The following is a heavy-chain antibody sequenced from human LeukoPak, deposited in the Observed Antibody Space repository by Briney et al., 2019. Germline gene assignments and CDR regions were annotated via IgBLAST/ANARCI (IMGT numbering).Heavy chain of an antibody. D-gene: IGHD2-15*01. V-gene: IGHV4-39*07. CDR1: GSSITSGSFY. Sequence: SETLSLTCNVSGSSITSGSFYWSWIRQPPGKGLEWIGSIFHSGSAYYNPSLKSRITIPMDTSKNQFSLKLSSVTAADTAVYYCARVLGYCSGGNCYLDHWGQGILVTVSS. CDR2: IFHSGSA. J-gene: IGHJ4*02. CDR3: ARVLGYCSGGNCYLDH.